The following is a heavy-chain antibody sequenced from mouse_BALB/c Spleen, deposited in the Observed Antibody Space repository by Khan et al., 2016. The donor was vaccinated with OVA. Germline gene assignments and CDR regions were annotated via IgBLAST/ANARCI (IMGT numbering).Heavy chain of an antibody. CDR1: GYSFTSYY. CDR2: IDPFSGDT. V-gene: IGHV1-31*01. CDR3: TCGGYVRWLTY. D-gene: IGHD2-2*01. Sequence: EVQLQQSGPELMKPGASVKISCKASGYSFTSYYIHWVMESHGKSLEWIGYIDPFSGDTTLNQKFKGKATLTVDKSSSTAYILLRNLTSEDSAVYYSTCGGYVRWLTYWGQGTLVTVSA. J-gene: IGHJ3*01.